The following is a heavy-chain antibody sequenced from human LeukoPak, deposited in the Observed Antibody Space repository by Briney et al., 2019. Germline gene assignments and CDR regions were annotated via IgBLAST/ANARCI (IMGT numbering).Heavy chain of an antibody. D-gene: IGHD1-26*01. Sequence: TLSLTCTVSGGSISSGDYYWSWIRQPPGKGLEWIGYIYYSGSTYYNPSLKSRVTISVDTSKNQFSLKLSSVTAADTAVYYCARATGIVGATAPGAFDIWGQGTMVTVSS. J-gene: IGHJ3*02. CDR2: IYYSGST. CDR3: ARATGIVGATAPGAFDI. CDR1: GGSISSGDYY. V-gene: IGHV4-30-4*08.